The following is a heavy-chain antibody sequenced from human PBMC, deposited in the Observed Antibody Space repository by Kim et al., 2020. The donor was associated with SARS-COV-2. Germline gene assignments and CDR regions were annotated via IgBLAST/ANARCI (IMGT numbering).Heavy chain of an antibody. CDR1: GDSVSSNSAA. J-gene: IGHJ5*02. D-gene: IGHD3-10*01. CDR2: TYYRSKWYN. CDR3: SSGAISRFGELSWFDP. Sequence: SQTLSLTCAISGDSVSSNSAAWNWIRQSPSRGLEWLGRTYYRSKWYNDYAVSVKSRITINPDTSKNQFSLQLNSVTPEDTAVYYCSSGAISRFGELSWFDPWGQGTLVTVSS. V-gene: IGHV6-1*01.